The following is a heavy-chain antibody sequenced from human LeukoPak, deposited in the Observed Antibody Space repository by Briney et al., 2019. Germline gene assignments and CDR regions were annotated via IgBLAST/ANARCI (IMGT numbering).Heavy chain of an antibody. CDR3: ARHFGTVTSYGMDV. J-gene: IGHJ6*02. Sequence: PSETLSLTCTVSGGSISSYYWSWIRQPPGKGLKWIGYIYYSGSTNYNPSLESRITISLATSKNQFSLQLRSVTAADTAVYYCARHFGTVTSYGMDVWGLGTTVTVSS. CDR2: IYYSGST. D-gene: IGHD4-17*01. V-gene: IGHV4-59*08. CDR1: GGSISSYY.